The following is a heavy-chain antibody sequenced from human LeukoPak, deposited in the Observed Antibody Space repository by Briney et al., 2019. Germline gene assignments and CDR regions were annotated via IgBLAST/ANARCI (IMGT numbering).Heavy chain of an antibody. CDR2: IYHSGST. D-gene: IGHD1-1*01. CDR3: ARGVGLTQGGTFDY. Sequence: SETLSLTCTVSGYSISSGYHWGWIRQPPGKGLEWIGSIYHSGSTNYNPSLKSRVTISVDTSKNQLSLKLSSVTAADTAVYYCARGVGLTQGGTFDYWGQGTLVTVSS. V-gene: IGHV4-38-2*02. J-gene: IGHJ4*02. CDR1: GYSISSGYH.